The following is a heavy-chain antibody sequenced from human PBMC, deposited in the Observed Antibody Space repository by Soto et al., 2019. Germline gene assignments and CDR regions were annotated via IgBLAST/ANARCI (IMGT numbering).Heavy chain of an antibody. Sequence: SQTLSLTCAISGDSVSSNSAAWNWIRQSPSRGLEWLGRTYYRSKWYNDYAVSVKSRITINPDTSKNQFSLQLNSVTPEDRAVYYCARVGIAVAGTLTPPHETLLYYFDYWGQGTLVTVSS. CDR2: TYYRSKWYN. CDR3: ARVGIAVAGTLTPPHETLLYYFDY. J-gene: IGHJ4*02. D-gene: IGHD6-19*01. CDR1: GDSVSSNSAA. V-gene: IGHV6-1*01.